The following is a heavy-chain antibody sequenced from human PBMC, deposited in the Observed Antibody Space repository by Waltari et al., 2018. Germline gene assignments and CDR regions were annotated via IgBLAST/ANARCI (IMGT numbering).Heavy chain of an antibody. CDR1: GGSISSSSYY. V-gene: IGHV4-39*01. Sequence: QLQLQESGPGLVKPSETLSLTCTVSGGSISSSSYYWGWIRQPPGKGLEWIGSIYYSGSTCYNPSLKSRVTISVDTSKNQFSLKLSSVTDADTAVYYCAKHDYGDYNFAYWGQGTLVTVSS. CDR3: AKHDYGDYNFAY. CDR2: IYYSGST. D-gene: IGHD4-17*01. J-gene: IGHJ4*02.